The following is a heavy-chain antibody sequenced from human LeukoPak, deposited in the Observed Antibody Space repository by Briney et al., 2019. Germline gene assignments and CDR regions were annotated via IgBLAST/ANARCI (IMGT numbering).Heavy chain of an antibody. V-gene: IGHV4-59*01. D-gene: IGHD3-3*01. J-gene: IGHJ4*02. CDR1: GGSIGSYY. Sequence: SETLSLTCTVSGGSIGSYYWSWIRQPPGKGLEWIWYIYYSGTTNYNPSLKSRVTISVDTSKNQLSLRLNSVTAADTAVYYCARVQGMSGYFLIDFWGQGTLVTVSS. CDR3: ARVQGMSGYFLIDF. CDR2: IYYSGTT.